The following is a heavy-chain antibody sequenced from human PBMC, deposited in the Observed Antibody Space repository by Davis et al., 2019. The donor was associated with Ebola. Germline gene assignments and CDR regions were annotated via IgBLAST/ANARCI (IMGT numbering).Heavy chain of an antibody. D-gene: IGHD3-22*01. CDR1: GFTFSSYA. CDR2: ISGSGGST. V-gene: IGHV3-23*01. CDR3: ARATPTYYYDSSGYSAYYGMDV. J-gene: IGHJ6*02. Sequence: GESLKISCAASGFTFSSYAMSWVRQAPGKGLEWVSAISGSGGSTYYADSVKGRFTISRHNSKNTLYLQMNSLRAEDTAVYYCARATPTYYYDSSGYSAYYGMDVWGQGTTITVSS.